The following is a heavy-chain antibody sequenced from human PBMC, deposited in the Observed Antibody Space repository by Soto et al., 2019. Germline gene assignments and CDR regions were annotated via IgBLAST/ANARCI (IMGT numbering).Heavy chain of an antibody. V-gene: IGHV5-51*01. CDR2: IYPGDSEI. CDR3: VRGAYTYGLIYLDF. J-gene: IGHJ4*02. CDR1: GYTFTNYW. D-gene: IGHD5-18*01. Sequence: EVQLVQSGAEVKEPGESLQISCKGSGYTFTNYWIGWVRQLPGKGLEWMGIIYPGDSEIRSSPSFQGQVAISADKSISTAYLQWSSLKASDSAIYYCVRGAYTYGLIYLDFWGPGTLVTVSS.